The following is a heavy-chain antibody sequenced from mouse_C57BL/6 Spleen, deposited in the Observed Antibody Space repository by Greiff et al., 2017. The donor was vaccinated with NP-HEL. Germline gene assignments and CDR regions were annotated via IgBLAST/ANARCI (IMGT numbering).Heavy chain of an antibody. CDR3: ARDRGTDWYFDV. CDR1: GYSITSGYD. V-gene: IGHV3-1*01. D-gene: IGHD3-1*01. CDR2: ISYSGST. J-gene: IGHJ1*03. Sequence: EVKLLESGPGMVKPSQSLSLTCTVTGYSITSGYDWHWIRHFPGNKLEWMGYISYSGSTNYNPSLKSRIAITHDTSKNHFFLKLNSVTTEDTATYDCARDRGTDWYFDVWGTGTTVTVSS.